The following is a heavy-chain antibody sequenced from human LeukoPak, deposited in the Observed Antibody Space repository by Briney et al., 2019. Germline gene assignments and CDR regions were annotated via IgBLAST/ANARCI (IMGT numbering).Heavy chain of an antibody. V-gene: IGHV4-59*11. J-gene: IGHJ4*02. CDR3: ASSRGRCFDY. D-gene: IGHD3-10*01. CDR2: IYYSGST. Sequence: SETLSLTCTVSGGSISSHYWSWSRQPPGKGLEWIGYIYYSGSTNYNPSLKSRVTISVDTSKNQFSLKLSSVTAADTAVYYCASSRGRCFDYWGQGTLVTVSS. CDR1: GGSISSHY.